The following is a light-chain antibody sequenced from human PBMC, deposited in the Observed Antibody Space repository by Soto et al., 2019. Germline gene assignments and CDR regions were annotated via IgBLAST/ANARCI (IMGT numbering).Light chain of an antibody. Sequence: DIQMTQSPSTLSASVGDRVTITCRASQSISSWLAWYQQKPGKAPKVLISKASTLQSGVPSRFSGSRSATEFTLTVSSLQPDDFATYYCQQYHSYPYTFGQATKLEIE. CDR1: QSISSW. CDR3: QQYHSYPYT. CDR2: KAS. V-gene: IGKV1-5*03. J-gene: IGKJ2*01.